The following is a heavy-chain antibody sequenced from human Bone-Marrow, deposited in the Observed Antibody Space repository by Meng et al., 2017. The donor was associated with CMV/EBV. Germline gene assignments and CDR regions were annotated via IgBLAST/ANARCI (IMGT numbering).Heavy chain of an antibody. J-gene: IGHJ4*02. CDR1: GYTFTSYD. V-gene: IGHV1-8*01. Sequence: ASVKVSCKASGYTFTSYDTNWVRQATGQGLEWMGWMNPNSGNTGYAQKFQGRVTMTRNTSISTAYMELSSLRSEDTAVYYCARSSDFWSGYYPYWGQGTLVTVSS. CDR3: ARSSDFWSGYYPY. CDR2: MNPNSGNT. D-gene: IGHD3-3*01.